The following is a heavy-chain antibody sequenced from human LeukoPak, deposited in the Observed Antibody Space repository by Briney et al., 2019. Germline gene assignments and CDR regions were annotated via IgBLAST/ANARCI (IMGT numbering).Heavy chain of an antibody. D-gene: IGHD3-16*01. CDR2: IYYSGST. CDR1: GGSISSSSYY. CDR3: ARHRPNWGYMDV. J-gene: IGHJ6*03. Sequence: SETLSLTCTVSGGSISSSSYYWGWIRQPPGKGLEWIGSIYYSGSTYYNPSLKSRVTISVDTSKNQFSLKLSSVTAADTAVYYCARHRPNWGYMDVWGKGTTVTVSS. V-gene: IGHV4-39*01.